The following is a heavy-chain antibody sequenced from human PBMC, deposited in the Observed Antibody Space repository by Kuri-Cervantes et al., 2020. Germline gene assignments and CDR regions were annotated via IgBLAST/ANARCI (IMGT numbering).Heavy chain of an antibody. CDR2: ISYDGANK. Sequence: GSLRLSCAASGFTFSSYGMHWVRQAPGKGLEWVAVISYDGANKYYADSVKGRFTISRDNSKNTLSLQADSLRGGDTAVYYCARGTAIVGIPAALRFDPWGQGTLVTVSS. V-gene: IGHV3-30*03. CDR1: GFTFSSYG. J-gene: IGHJ5*02. D-gene: IGHD2-2*01. CDR3: ARGTAIVGIPAALRFDP.